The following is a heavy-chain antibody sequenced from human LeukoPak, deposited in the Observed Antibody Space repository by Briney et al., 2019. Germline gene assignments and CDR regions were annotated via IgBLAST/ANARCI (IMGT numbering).Heavy chain of an antibody. CDR1: GDSINSYY. J-gene: IGHJ2*01. V-gene: IGHV4-59*01. Sequence: SETLSLTCTVSGDSINSYYWSWIRQPPGKGLEWIGYIYYSGSTNYNPSLKSRVTISVDTSKNQFSLKLSSVTAADTAVYYCARAHGAYFDLWGRGTLVTVSS. CDR2: IYYSGST. D-gene: IGHD3-10*01. CDR3: ARAHGAYFDL.